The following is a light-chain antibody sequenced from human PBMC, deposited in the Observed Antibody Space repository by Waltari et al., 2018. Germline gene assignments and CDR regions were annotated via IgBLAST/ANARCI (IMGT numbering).Light chain of an antibody. V-gene: IGKV3-20*01. CDR2: ASS. CDR1: QSIGKY. CDR3: QKNEVLPAT. Sequence: EIVLTQSPATLSLSPGERATISCRASQSIGKYLIWYQQKPGQAPRLLFYASSIRATGIPDRFSGSGYGTDFSLTISSLEPEDFAVYYCQKNEVLPATFGQGTKVEIK. J-gene: IGKJ1*01.